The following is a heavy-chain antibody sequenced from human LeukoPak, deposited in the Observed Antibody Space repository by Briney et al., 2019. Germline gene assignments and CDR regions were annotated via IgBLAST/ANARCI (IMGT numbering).Heavy chain of an antibody. CDR1: GFTFSSYA. J-gene: IGHJ4*02. V-gene: IGHV3-21*01. CDR3: AREVLDIVEPGTNTIDY. Sequence: GGSLRLSCAASGFTFSSYAMSWVRQAPGKGLEWVSAINKGGSFIKYADSVKGRFIVSRDNAKNLLFLQMNSLRVEDTALYFCAREVLDIVEPGTNTIDYWGQGTRVTVSS. D-gene: IGHD2-8*01. CDR2: INKGGSFI.